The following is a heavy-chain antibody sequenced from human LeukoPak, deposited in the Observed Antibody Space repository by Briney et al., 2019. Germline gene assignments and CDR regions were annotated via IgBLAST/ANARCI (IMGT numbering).Heavy chain of an antibody. J-gene: IGHJ6*02. Sequence: SETLSLTCTVSGGSISSYYWCWIRQPPGKGLEWIGYIYYSGSTNYNPSLKSRVTISVDTSKNQFSLKLSSVTAADTAVYYCARHKGPRYYYYGMDVWGQGTTVTVS. CDR3: ARHKGPRYYYYGMDV. CDR2: IYYSGST. V-gene: IGHV4-59*08. CDR1: GGSISSYY.